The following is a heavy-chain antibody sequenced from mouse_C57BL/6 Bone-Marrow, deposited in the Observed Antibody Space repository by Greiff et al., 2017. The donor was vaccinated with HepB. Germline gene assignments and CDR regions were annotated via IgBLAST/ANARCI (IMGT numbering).Heavy chain of an antibody. J-gene: IGHJ4*01. CDR2: ISNGGGST. CDR3: ARRYAMDY. V-gene: IGHV5-12*01. CDR1: GFTFSDYY. Sequence: DVHLVESGGGLVQPGGSLKLSCAASGFTFSDYYMYWVRQTPEKRLEWVAYISNGGGSTYYPDTVKGRFTISRDNAKNTLYLQMSRLKSEDTAMYYCARRYAMDYWGQGTSVTVSS.